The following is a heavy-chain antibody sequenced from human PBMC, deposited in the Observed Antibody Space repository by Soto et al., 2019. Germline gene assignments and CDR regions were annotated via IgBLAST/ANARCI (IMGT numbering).Heavy chain of an antibody. CDR1: GFTFSSYS. CDR3: ARVKYSSSWYHYYYMDV. CDR2: ISSSSSTI. Sequence: GGSLRLSCAASGFTFSSYSMNWVRQAPGKGLEWVSYISSSSSTIYYADSVKGRFTISRDNAKNSLYLQMNSLRAEDTAVYYCARVKYSSSWYHYYYMDVWGKGTTVTVSS. D-gene: IGHD6-13*01. J-gene: IGHJ6*03. V-gene: IGHV3-48*01.